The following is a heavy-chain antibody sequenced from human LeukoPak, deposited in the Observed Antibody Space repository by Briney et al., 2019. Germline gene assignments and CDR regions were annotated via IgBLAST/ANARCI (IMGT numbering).Heavy chain of an antibody. J-gene: IGHJ4*02. CDR3: AAIVVVPAAIIPRTPFDY. D-gene: IGHD2-2*01. CDR1: GGSFSGNY. Sequence: SETLSLTCGVYGGSFSGNYWAWIRQSPGMGLEWIGEINHSGTTNYNPSVKSRVTISVDTSKNQFSLKLSSVTAADTAVYYCAAIVVVPAAIIPRTPFDYWGQGTLVTVS. CDR2: INHSGTT. V-gene: IGHV4-34*01.